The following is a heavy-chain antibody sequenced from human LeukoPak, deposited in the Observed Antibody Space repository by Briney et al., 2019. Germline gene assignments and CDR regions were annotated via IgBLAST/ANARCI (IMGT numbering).Heavy chain of an antibody. CDR1: GYSFTNYW. V-gene: IGHV5-51*01. D-gene: IGHD6-13*01. CDR2: IYPGDLET. J-gene: IGHJ4*02. CDR3: ARQGIPGTGGFSDY. Sequence: GESLQISCKASGYSFTNYWIGWVRQMPGKGLEWMGIIYPGDLETRYSPSFQGLVTISADKSITTAYLQWSGLKASDTAMFYCARQGIPGTGGFSDYWGQGTLVTVSS.